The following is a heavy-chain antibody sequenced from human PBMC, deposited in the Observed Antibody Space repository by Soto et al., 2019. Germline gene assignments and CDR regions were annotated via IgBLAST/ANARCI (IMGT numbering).Heavy chain of an antibody. CDR1: GGSVSSSSYS. V-gene: IGHV4-39*01. CDR3: ARRIVATETFDY. CDR2: IYSSENT. Sequence: SETLSLTCTVSGGSVSSSSYSWGWIRQSPGKGLEWIGTIYSSENTYYNPSLLSRVTISVDTSKNEFSLTVTSVTAADTAVYYCARRIVATETFDYWGQGTQVTVSS. D-gene: IGHD5-12*01. J-gene: IGHJ4*02.